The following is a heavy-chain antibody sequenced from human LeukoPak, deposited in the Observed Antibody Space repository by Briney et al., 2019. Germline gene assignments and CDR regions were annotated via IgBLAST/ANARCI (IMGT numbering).Heavy chain of an antibody. CDR2: ISGSGGST. D-gene: IGHD5-12*01. V-gene: IGHV3-23*01. J-gene: IGHJ4*02. Sequence: GGSLRLSCAASGFTFSSYAMSWVRQAPGKGLEWVSAISGSGGSTYYADSVKGRFTISRDNSKNTLYLQMNSLRAEDTAVYYCAKDEVATIHGESNDYWGQGTLVTVSS. CDR3: AKDEVATIHGESNDY. CDR1: GFTFSSYA.